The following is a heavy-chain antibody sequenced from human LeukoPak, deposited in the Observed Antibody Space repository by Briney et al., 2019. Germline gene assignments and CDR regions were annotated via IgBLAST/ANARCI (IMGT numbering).Heavy chain of an antibody. CDR3: ARGRGPRYNMDV. Sequence: GGSLRLSCAASGFTFSNYEMNWVGQAPGKGLEWVSYISRSSGSSIYYADSVKGRFTISRDNAKNSLYLQMNSLRAEDTAVYYCARGRGPRYNMDVWGQGTTVTVSS. CDR1: GFTFSNYE. CDR2: ISRSSGSSI. J-gene: IGHJ6*03. V-gene: IGHV3-48*03.